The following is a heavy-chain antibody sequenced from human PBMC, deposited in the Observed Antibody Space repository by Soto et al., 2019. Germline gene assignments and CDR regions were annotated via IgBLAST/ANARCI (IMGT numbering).Heavy chain of an antibody. CDR2: IYWDDDK. J-gene: IGHJ4*02. Sequence: QITLKESGPTLVKPTQTLTLTCTFSGFSLRSSGVGVGWIRQPPGKALEWLALIYWDDDKRYSPSLKSRLTITKDTSKNQVVLTMTNMDPVDTATYDCVHRYNYNFVVYWGQGTLVVVSS. V-gene: IGHV2-5*02. D-gene: IGHD1-20*01. CDR1: GFSLRSSGVG. CDR3: VHRYNYNFVVY.